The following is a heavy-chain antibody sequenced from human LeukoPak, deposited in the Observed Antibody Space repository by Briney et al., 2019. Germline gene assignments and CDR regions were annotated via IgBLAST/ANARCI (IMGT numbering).Heavy chain of an antibody. J-gene: IGHJ5*02. V-gene: IGHV4-4*07. CDR3: ARAQSGRGGWNWFDP. D-gene: IGHD3-16*01. Sequence: SETLSLTYTVSGGSISSYYWSWIRQPAGKGLELIGRIYPSGSTNYNPSLKSRVTMSVDTSKNQFSLNLSSVTAADTAVYYCARAQSGRGGWNWFDPWAQGTLVTVPP. CDR2: IYPSGST. CDR1: GGSISSYY.